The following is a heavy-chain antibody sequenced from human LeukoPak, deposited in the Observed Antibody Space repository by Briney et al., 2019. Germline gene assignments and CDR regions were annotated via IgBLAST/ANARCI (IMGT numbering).Heavy chain of an antibody. CDR2: INPESGDT. CDR1: GYTFSDYY. J-gene: IGHJ4*02. V-gene: IGHV1-2*02. CDR3: ARGTVVSRVAAAAY. D-gene: IGHD2-15*01. Sequence: GASVTVSCKASGYTFSDYYIYWVRQAPGQGLEWMGWINPESGDTGSAQNFQGRLTMTRDTSINTVYMELRRLRSDDTARFYCARGTVVSRVAAAAYWGQGSLVTVS.